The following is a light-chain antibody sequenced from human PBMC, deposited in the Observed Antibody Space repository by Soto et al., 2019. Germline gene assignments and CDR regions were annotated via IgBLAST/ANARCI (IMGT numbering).Light chain of an antibody. J-gene: IGLJ3*02. Sequence: QSALTQPASVSGSPGQSITISCTGTSSDVGGYNYVSWYQQHPGKAPKLMIYEVSKRPSGVSNRFSGSKSGNTASLTISGLQAEDEADYYCSSYTGSNTHVFGAGTKVTVL. CDR1: SSDVGGYNY. CDR3: SSYTGSNTHV. V-gene: IGLV2-14*01. CDR2: EVS.